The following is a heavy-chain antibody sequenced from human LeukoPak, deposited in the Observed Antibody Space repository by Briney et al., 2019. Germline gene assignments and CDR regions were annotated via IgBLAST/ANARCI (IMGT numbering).Heavy chain of an antibody. CDR3: AKFGSDAFDI. J-gene: IGHJ3*02. Sequence: SETLSLTCSVSGGFITSGGYYWNWVRQLPEKGLEWLGYISHSGYSYYNPSLKSRLTISADTSKNQFSLELTSVTAADTAVYYCAKFGSDAFDIWGQGTMVTVSS. D-gene: IGHD3-10*01. CDR1: GGFITSGGYY. V-gene: IGHV4-31*03. CDR2: ISHSGYS.